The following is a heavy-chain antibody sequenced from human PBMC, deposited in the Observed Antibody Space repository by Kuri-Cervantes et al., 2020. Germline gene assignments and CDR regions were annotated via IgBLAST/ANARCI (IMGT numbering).Heavy chain of an antibody. J-gene: IGHJ4*02. Sequence: SETLSPTVTFSVGSIGGGGYFWSWIRQHPGKGLEWIWYIYDSWTTYYHSSLKSRVTISVDRSKNQFSLKLSSATAADTAVYYCARGRLYYYGSGTLDYWGQGTLVTVSS. V-gene: IGHV4-31*03. CDR3: ARGRLYYYGSGTLDY. D-gene: IGHD3-10*01. CDR1: VGSIGGGGYF. CDR2: IYDSWTT.